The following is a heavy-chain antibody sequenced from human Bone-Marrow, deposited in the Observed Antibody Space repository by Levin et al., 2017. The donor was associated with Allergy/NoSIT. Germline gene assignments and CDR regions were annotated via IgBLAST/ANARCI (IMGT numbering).Heavy chain of an antibody. J-gene: IGHJ4*02. D-gene: IGHD1-26*01. CDR2: ISYDGSND. V-gene: IGHV3-30*18. Sequence: PGGSLRLSCAVSGFTFSSHGMHWVRQAPGKGLEWVAVISYDGSNDYYADSVKGRFTISRDNSKNTVYLQMNSLRAEDTALYYCAKDRRAYSGSPDYWGQGTLVTVSS. CDR3: AKDRRAYSGSPDY. CDR1: GFTFSSHG.